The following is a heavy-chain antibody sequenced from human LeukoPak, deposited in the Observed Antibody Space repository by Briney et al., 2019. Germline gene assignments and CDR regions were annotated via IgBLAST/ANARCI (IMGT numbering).Heavy chain of an antibody. CDR1: GYSISSGYY. Sequence: SETLSLTCTVSGYSISSGYYWGWIRQPPGKGLEWIGSIYHSGSTYYNPSLKSRVTISVDTSKNQFSLKLSSVTAADTAVYYCARTRSHDSDYWGQGTLVTVSS. V-gene: IGHV4-38-2*02. D-gene: IGHD3-22*01. CDR3: ARTRSHDSDY. J-gene: IGHJ4*02. CDR2: IYHSGST.